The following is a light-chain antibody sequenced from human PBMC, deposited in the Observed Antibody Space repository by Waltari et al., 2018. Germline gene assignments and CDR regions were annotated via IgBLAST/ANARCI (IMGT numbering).Light chain of an antibody. CDR1: RVGDGF. Sequence: SLELSQSPSVSVSPGQTASIICSGERVGDGFVSWYQQRPGQSPVLVIYEDSKRPLGISERFSGSNSGNTATLTISDTQATDEADVYCQAWDSGAVVFCRGTRLIVL. J-gene: IGLJ3*02. V-gene: IGLV3-1*01. CDR2: EDS. CDR3: QAWDSGAVV.